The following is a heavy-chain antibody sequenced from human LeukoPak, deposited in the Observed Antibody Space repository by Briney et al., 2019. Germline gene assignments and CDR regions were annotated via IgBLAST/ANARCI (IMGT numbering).Heavy chain of an antibody. CDR2: ISSSSSYI. J-gene: IGHJ4*02. D-gene: IGHD6-19*01. CDR1: GFTFSSYS. Sequence: PGGSLRLSCAASGFTFSSYSMNWVRQAPGKGLEWVSSISSSSSYIYYADSVKGRFTISRDNSKNTLYLQMNSLRAEDTAVYYCAKLDRSGWYCIDNWGQGTLVTVSS. CDR3: AKLDRSGWYCIDN. V-gene: IGHV3-21*04.